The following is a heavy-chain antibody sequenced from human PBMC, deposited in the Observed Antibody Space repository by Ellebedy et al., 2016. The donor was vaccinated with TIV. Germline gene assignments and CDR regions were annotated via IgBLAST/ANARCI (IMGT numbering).Heavy chain of an antibody. CDR2: VSGGGGTT. J-gene: IGHJ5*01. D-gene: IGHD3-10*01. CDR1: GFMFSSYW. Sequence: GESLKISCAASGFMFSSYWMTWVRQAPGKGLEWVSDVSGGGGTTFQADSVQGRFAVSRDNSKNTVYLQMNRLRVEDTAVYYCARKGPYSGTYYPFDYWGHGTLVTVSS. CDR3: ARKGPYSGTYYPFDY. V-gene: IGHV3-23*01.